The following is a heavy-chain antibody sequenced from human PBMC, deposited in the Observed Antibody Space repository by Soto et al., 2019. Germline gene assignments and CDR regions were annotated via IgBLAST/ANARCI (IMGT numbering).Heavy chain of an antibody. Sequence: GESLKISCKGSGYSFTSYWIGWVRQMPGKGLELMGIIYPGDSDTRYSPSFQGQVTISADKSISTAYLQWSRLKASDTAMYYCARMLSYYDSSGYYLYYYYGMDVWGQGTTVTVSS. CDR3: ARMLSYYDSSGYYLYYYYGMDV. CDR1: GYSFTSYW. D-gene: IGHD3-22*01. J-gene: IGHJ6*02. V-gene: IGHV5-51*01. CDR2: IYPGDSDT.